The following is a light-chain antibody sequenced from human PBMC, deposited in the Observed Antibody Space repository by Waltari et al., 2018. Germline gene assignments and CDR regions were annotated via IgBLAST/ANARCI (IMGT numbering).Light chain of an antibody. CDR3: CSYAGSNWV. J-gene: IGLJ3*02. Sequence: QSALTQPASVSGSPGQSITISCTATSSDVGSYDLVSWYQQHPGRAPKLRIYEGSKRPSGVANRFSGAKSGNTASLTIAGLQAEDEADYYCCSYAGSNWVFGGGTKLTVL. V-gene: IGLV2-23*01. CDR2: EGS. CDR1: SSDVGSYDL.